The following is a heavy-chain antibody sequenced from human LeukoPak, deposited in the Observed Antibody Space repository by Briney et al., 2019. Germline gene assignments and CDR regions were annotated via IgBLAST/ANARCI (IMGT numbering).Heavy chain of an antibody. CDR1: GFTFSSNY. V-gene: IGHV3-53*01. CDR3: ARNKAATQPRSYYYLDV. J-gene: IGHJ6*03. Sequence: GGSLRLSCAASGFTFSSNYMSWVRQAPGKGLEWVSVIYSGGSTYYADSVKGRFTISRDNSKNTMYLQMNSLRAEDTVVYYCARNKAATQPRSYYYLDVWGKGTTVTVSS. CDR2: IYSGGST. D-gene: IGHD6-25*01.